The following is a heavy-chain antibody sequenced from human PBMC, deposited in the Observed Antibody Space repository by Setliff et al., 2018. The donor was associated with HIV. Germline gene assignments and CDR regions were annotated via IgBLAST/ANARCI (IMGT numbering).Heavy chain of an antibody. V-gene: IGHV1-2*02. D-gene: IGHD5-12*01. CDR2: VDPNSGET. J-gene: IGHJ4*02. Sequence: ASVKVSCKASGYTFAYFIHWVRQAPGQGPEWMGWVDPNSGETSFAQKFQGRVTMTSDTSISTASLELSRLRSDDTAVFYCARGPQSYVDVVPTIGRYYFDYWGRGTLVTVSS. CDR1: GYTFAYF. CDR3: ARGPQSYVDVVPTIGRYYFDY.